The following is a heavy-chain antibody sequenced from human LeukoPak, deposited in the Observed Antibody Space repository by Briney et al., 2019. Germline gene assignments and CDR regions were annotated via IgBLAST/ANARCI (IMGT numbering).Heavy chain of an antibody. Sequence: GRSLRLSCAASGFTFSSYSVNWVRQAPGKGLEWVSSISSSSSYIYYADSVKGRFTISRDNAKNSLYLQMNSLRAEDTAVYYCAMGPVARFDNWGQGALVTVSS. J-gene: IGHJ4*02. CDR2: ISSSSSYI. CDR3: AMGPVARFDN. CDR1: GFTFSSYS. V-gene: IGHV3-21*01. D-gene: IGHD6-19*01.